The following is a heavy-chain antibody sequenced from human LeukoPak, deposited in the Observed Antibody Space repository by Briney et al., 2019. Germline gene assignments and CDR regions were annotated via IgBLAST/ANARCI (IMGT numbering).Heavy chain of an antibody. CDR1: GFTFDDYA. J-gene: IGHJ4*02. CDR3: AKEHGSGSLDY. V-gene: IGHV3-9*03. Sequence: SGGSLRLSCAASGFTFDDYAMHWVRQAPGKGLEWVSGISRNSGSIGYADSVKGRFTISRDNAKNSLYLQMNSLRAEDMALYYCAKEHGSGSLDYWGQGTLVTVSS. D-gene: IGHD3-10*01. CDR2: ISRNSGSI.